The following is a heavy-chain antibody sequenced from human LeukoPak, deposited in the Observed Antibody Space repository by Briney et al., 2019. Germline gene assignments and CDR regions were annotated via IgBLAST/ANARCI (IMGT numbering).Heavy chain of an antibody. Sequence: PGGSLRLSCAASGFTFSSYGMSWVRQAPGKGLEWVSAISGSGGSTYYADSVKGRFTISRDNSKNTLYLQMNSLRAEDTAVYYCAKGAPVSPQLEVVVIFFDYWGQGTLVTVSS. V-gene: IGHV3-23*01. CDR2: ISGSGGST. D-gene: IGHD3-22*01. J-gene: IGHJ4*02. CDR1: GFTFSSYG. CDR3: AKGAPVSPQLEVVVIFFDY.